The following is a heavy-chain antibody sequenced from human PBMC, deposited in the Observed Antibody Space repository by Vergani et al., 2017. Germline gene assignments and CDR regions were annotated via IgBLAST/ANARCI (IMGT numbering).Heavy chain of an antibody. V-gene: IGHV1-46*03. J-gene: IGHJ3*02. Sequence: QVQLVQSGAEVKKPGASEKVSCKASGYTFTSYYMHWVRQAPGQGLEWMGVINPSGGSTSYAQKFQGRVTMTRDTSTSTVYMELSSLRSEDTAVYYCARELGXCSSTSCAVGAFDIWGQGTMVTVSS. CDR1: GYTFTSYY. CDR3: ARELGXCSSTSCAVGAFDI. D-gene: IGHD2-2*01. CDR2: INPSGGST.